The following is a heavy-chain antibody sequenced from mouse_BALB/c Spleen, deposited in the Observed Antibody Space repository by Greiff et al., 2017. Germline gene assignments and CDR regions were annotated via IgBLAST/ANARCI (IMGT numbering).Heavy chain of an antibody. V-gene: IGHV1-4*01. CDR2: INPSSGYT. CDR3: ANVYYGSSYGFAY. CDR1: GYTFTSYT. J-gene: IGHJ3*01. Sequence: QVQLQQSGAELARPGASVKMSCKASGYTFTSYTMHWVKQRPGQGLEWIGYINPSSGYTNYNQKFKDKATLTADKSSSTAYMQLSSLTSEDSAVYYCANVYYGSSYGFAYWGQGTLVTVSA. D-gene: IGHD1-1*01.